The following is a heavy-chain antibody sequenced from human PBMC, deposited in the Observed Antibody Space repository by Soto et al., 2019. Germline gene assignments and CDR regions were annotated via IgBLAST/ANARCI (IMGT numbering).Heavy chain of an antibody. V-gene: IGHV4-39*02. J-gene: IGHJ4*02. CDR1: GASISSSSFY. D-gene: IGHD2-15*01. Sequence: SETLSLTCAVSGASISSSSFYWGWFRQPPGKGLEWIGSIRYGGDASFNPSLKSRVTISIDTSKNHFSLSLRSVTAADTAIYYCAKDASCYSCGAWGQGAPVTVSS. CDR2: IRYGGDA. CDR3: AKDASCYSCGA.